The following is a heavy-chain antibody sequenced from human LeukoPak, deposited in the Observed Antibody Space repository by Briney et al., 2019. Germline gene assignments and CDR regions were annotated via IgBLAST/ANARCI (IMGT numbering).Heavy chain of an antibody. CDR3: ARGSGFLEWLLDY. CDR1: GGSISSYY. Sequence: PSETLSLTCTVSGGSISSYYWSWIRQPPGKGLEWIGYIYYSGSTNYNPSLKSRVTVSVDTSKNQFSLKLSSVTAADTAVYYRARGSGFLEWLLDYWGQGTLVTVSS. V-gene: IGHV4-59*01. D-gene: IGHD3-3*01. J-gene: IGHJ4*02. CDR2: IYYSGST.